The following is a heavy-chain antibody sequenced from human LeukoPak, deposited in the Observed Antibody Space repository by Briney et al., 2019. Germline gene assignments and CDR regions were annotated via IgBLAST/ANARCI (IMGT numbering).Heavy chain of an antibody. J-gene: IGHJ4*02. CDR1: GYTFTSYG. Sequence: GASVKVSCKASGYTFTSYGISWVRQAPGQGLEWMGWMDPNSGNTGYAEKFQGRVTMTRNTSMSTAYMELSSLTSEDTAVYYCARDPPGISYYDLRGSDYWGQGTLVTVSS. D-gene: IGHD3-16*01. V-gene: IGHV1-8*02. CDR2: MDPNSGNT. CDR3: ARDPPGISYYDLRGSDY.